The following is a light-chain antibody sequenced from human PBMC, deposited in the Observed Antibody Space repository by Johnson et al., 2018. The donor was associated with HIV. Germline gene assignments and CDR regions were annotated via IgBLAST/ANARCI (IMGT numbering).Light chain of an antibody. CDR3: AAWDDSLNGLV. V-gene: IGLV1-44*01. J-gene: IGLJ1*01. CDR2: SNN. Sequence: QSVLTQPPSVSAAPGQKVTISCSGSSSNIGNNYVSWYQQLPGMAPKLLIYSNNQRPSGVPDRFSGSKSGTSASLAISGLQSEDEADYYCAAWDDSLNGLVFGTGTKVTVL. CDR1: SSNIGNNY.